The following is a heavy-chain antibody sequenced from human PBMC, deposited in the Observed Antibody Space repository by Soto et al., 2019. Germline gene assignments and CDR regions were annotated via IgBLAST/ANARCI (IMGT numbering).Heavy chain of an antibody. CDR1: GFTFSSYG. D-gene: IGHD5-18*01. Sequence: GGSLRLSCAASGFTFSSYGMHWVRQAPGKGLEWVALIWFDGSKDYYADSVKGRLTISRDDSKNTVYLQMNSLRDEDTAVYYCARDMDTTSHYDWLDPWGQGTLVTVSS. CDR2: IWFDGSKD. CDR3: ARDMDTTSHYDWLDP. V-gene: IGHV3-33*08. J-gene: IGHJ5*02.